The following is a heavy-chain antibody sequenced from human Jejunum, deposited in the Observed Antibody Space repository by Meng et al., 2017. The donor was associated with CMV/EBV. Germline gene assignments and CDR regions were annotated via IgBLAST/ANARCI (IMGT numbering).Heavy chain of an antibody. CDR2: ISSSGNT. D-gene: IGHD3-22*01. CDR1: GDSINNHF. Sequence: QVTLQEPGPGLLRPSDTLSLTCSVSGDSINNHFWSWIRQPAGKKLEWIGRISSSGNTNYTPSFKSRVIMSLDTSNNQFFLKLTSVTAADTVLYYCARGESRGYYYFDYWGQGILVTVSS. J-gene: IGHJ4*02. V-gene: IGHV4-4*07. CDR3: ARGESRGYYYFDY.